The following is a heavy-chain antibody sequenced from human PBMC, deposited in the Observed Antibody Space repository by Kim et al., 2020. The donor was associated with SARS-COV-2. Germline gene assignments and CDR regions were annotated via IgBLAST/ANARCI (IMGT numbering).Heavy chain of an antibody. Sequence: GGSLRLSCAASGFTFSNAWMSWVRQAPGKGLEWVGRIKSKTDGGTTDYAAPVKDRFTISRDDSKNTLYLQMNSLKTEDTAVYYCTTYRCGGDCYSYYYYYGMDVWGQGTTVTVSS. CDR3: TTYRCGGDCYSYYYYYGMDV. V-gene: IGHV3-15*01. CDR1: GFTFSNAW. D-gene: IGHD2-21*02. CDR2: IKSKTDGGTT. J-gene: IGHJ6*02.